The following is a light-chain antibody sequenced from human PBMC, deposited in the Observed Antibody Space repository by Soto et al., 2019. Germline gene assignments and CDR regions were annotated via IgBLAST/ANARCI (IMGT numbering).Light chain of an antibody. CDR1: QSVSSN. Sequence: EIVMTQSPATLSVSPGERATLSCRASQSVSSNLAWYQQKPGQAPRLLIYGASTRATGIPARFSGSGSGTEFSLTIRSLQSEDFVVYYCQQYDNLPYTFGQGTKLEIK. J-gene: IGKJ2*01. V-gene: IGKV3-15*01. CDR2: GAS. CDR3: QQYDNLPYT.